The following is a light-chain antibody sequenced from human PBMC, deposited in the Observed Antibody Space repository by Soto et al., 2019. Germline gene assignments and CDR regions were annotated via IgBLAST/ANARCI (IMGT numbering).Light chain of an antibody. CDR2: DAS. V-gene: IGKV3D-15*01. J-gene: IGKJ1*01. CDR1: QSVSSN. Sequence: EIVMTQSPATLSLSPGERATLSCRASQSVSSNLAWYQQKPGQAPRLLIYDASTRATGIPVRFSGSGSGTEFTLTISSLQPEDFAVYYCQQYNNWPQTFGQGTKVEIK. CDR3: QQYNNWPQT.